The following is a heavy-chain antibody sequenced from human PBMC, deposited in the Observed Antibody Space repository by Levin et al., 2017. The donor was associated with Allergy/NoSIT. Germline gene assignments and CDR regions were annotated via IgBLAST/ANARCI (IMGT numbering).Heavy chain of an antibody. CDR1: GGSISGYY. V-gene: IGHV4-59*01. J-gene: IGHJ6*02. Sequence: SQTLSLTCTVSGGSISGYYWSWIRQPPGKGLEWIGYIYYSGSTKYNPSLKSRVTITVDTSKNQFSLKLNSVTAADTAVYYCARDRTITTTGETYFYGMDVWGQGTTVTVSS. D-gene: IGHD7-27*01. CDR3: ARDRTITTTGETYFYGMDV. CDR2: IYYSGST.